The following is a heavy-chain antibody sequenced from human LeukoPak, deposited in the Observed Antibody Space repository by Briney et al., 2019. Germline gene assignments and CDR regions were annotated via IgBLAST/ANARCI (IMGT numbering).Heavy chain of an antibody. D-gene: IGHD4-17*01. CDR1: GFTFSSYS. CDR3: ARFTVTYYYYYGMDV. V-gene: IGHV3-21*01. J-gene: IGHJ6*02. CDR2: ISSSSSYI. Sequence: PGGSLRLPCAASGFTFSSYSMNWVRQAPGKGLEWVSSISSSSSYIYYADSVKGRFTISRDNAKNSLYLQMNSLRAEDTAVYYCARFTVTYYYYYGMDVWGQGTTVTVSS.